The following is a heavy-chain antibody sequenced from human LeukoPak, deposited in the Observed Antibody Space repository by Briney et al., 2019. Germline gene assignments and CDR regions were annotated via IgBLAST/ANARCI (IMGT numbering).Heavy chain of an antibody. D-gene: IGHD4-11*01. V-gene: IGHV3-21*01. J-gene: IGHJ3*02. CDR2: ISSSGTYI. CDR1: GFTFSSYA. Sequence: PGGSLRLSCAASGFTFSSYAMSWVRQAPGKGLEWVSSISSSGTYIYYADSVKGRFTISRDNAKNSLYLQMNSLRAEDTSVYYCAGGATDYDIWGRGTVVTVSS. CDR3: AGGATDYDI.